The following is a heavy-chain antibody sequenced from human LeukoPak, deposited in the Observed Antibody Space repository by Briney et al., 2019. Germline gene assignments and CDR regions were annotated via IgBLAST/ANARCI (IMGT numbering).Heavy chain of an antibody. CDR1: GFTFSSYI. V-gene: IGHV3-48*01. CDR2: ITSSSGTI. CDR3: ARSISGTTKAFDI. Sequence: GGSLRLSCAASGFTFSSYIMNWVRQAPGKGLEWVSYITSSSGTIYYADSVKGRFTISRDNAKNSLYLQMNSLRAEDTAVYYCARSISGTTKAFDIWGQGTTVTVSS. D-gene: IGHD1-20*01. J-gene: IGHJ3*02.